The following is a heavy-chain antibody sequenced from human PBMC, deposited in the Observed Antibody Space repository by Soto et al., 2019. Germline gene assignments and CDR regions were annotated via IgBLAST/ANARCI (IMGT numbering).Heavy chain of an antibody. CDR2: IHYSGST. D-gene: IGHD5-12*01. V-gene: IGHV4-59*08. CDR1: GGSISSYY. J-gene: IGHJ4*02. Sequence: SETLSLTCTVSGGSISSYYWSWIRQPPGKGLEWIGYIHYSGSTNYNPSLKSRVTISVDTSKNQFSLKLSSVTAADTAVYYCARHLRGYDYFYGIDYWGQGTLVTVSS. CDR3: ARHLRGYDYFYGIDY.